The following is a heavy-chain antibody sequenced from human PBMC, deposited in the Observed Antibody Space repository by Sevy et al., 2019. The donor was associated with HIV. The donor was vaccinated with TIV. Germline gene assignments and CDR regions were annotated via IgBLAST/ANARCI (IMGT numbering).Heavy chain of an antibody. CDR3: ALTSTVTLSYYFDY. J-gene: IGHJ4*02. CDR2: IIPIFGTA. V-gene: IGHV1-69*13. CDR1: GGTFSSYA. D-gene: IGHD4-17*01. Sequence: ASVKVSCKASGGTFSSYAISWVRQAPGQGPEWMGGIIPIFGTANYAQKFQGRVTITADESTSTAYMELSSLRSEDTAVYYCALTSTVTLSYYFDYWGQGTLVTVSS.